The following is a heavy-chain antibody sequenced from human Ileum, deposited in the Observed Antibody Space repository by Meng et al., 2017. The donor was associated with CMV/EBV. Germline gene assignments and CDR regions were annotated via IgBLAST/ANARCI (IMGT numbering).Heavy chain of an antibody. V-gene: IGHV3-30*18. J-gene: IGHJ4*02. CDR2: ISFDGSKY. CDR3: AKGRGASYDILTGYYSHDY. D-gene: IGHD3-9*01. Sequence: FSSHGMPWVRQAPGKGLEWVAVISFDGSKYYYADTVKGRFTISRDNSKNTLYLQMNSLRTEDTAVYYCAKGRGASYDILTGYYSHDYWGQGSLVTVSS. CDR1: FSSHG.